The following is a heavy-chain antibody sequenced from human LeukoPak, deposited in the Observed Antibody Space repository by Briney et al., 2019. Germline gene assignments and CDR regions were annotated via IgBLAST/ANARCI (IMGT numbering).Heavy chain of an antibody. CDR3: ARDEVGYCNGGTCEKGDY. V-gene: IGHV1-2*02. CDR1: GYTFTGYY. CDR2: INPNSGGT. D-gene: IGHD2-15*01. Sequence: GASVKVSCKASGYTFTGYYMHWVRQAPGQGLEWMGWINPNSGGTKYAQKFQGRVTMTRDTSISTAYMEVSNLRSDDTAVYYCARDEVGYCNGGTCEKGDYWGQGTLVTVPS. J-gene: IGHJ4*02.